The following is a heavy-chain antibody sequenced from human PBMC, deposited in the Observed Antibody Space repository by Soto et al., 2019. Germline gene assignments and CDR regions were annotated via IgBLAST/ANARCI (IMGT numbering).Heavy chain of an antibody. CDR1: GGSLSGYY. Sequence: SSETLSLTCGVSGGSLSGYYWSWIRQPPGKGLEWIGEISHSGSTNYNVSLKSRFTMSIDTSKNHFSLILSSVTAADTAVYYCARVTMLRGVMDYWGQGSLVTVSS. J-gene: IGHJ4*02. V-gene: IGHV4-34*01. D-gene: IGHD3-10*01. CDR3: ARVTMLRGVMDY. CDR2: ISHSGST.